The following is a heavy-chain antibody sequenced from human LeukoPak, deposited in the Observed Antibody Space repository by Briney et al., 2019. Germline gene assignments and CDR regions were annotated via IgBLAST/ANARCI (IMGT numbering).Heavy chain of an antibody. CDR1: GFTFSSHS. CDR2: MNIDGSEK. D-gene: IGHD1-26*01. Sequence: GGSLRLSCAAPGFTFSSHSMNWVRQAPGKRLEWVANMNIDGSEKYYADSVKGRFTISRDNARNSVYLQMNSLRVEDTAVYYCARDPVEWELLLDYWGQGTLVTVSS. V-gene: IGHV3-7*01. CDR3: ARDPVEWELLLDY. J-gene: IGHJ4*02.